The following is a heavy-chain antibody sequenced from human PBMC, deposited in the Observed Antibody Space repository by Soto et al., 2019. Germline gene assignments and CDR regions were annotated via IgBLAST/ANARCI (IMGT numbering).Heavy chain of an antibody. V-gene: IGHV1-18*01. CDR1: GYTFNNYG. CDR3: ARAMAPDHSDH. Sequence: QVQLVQSGAEVKQPGASVKVSCKASGYTFNNYGITWVRQAPGQGLERMGWINAYNGHTNYAQKFQDRVAMTTATSTHTVYMERRSLRSDDTAVIYWARAMAPDHSDHWGQGTLVTVSS. CDR2: INAYNGHT. J-gene: IGHJ4*02.